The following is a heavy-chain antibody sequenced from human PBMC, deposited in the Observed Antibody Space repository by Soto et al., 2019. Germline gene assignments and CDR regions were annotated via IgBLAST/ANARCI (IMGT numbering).Heavy chain of an antibody. D-gene: IGHD6-19*01. CDR3: AKTSRRAVAGTYLFDP. J-gene: IGHJ5*02. Sequence: GGSLRLSCAASGFTFSSYAMSWVRQAPGKGLEWVSAISGSGGSTYYADSVKGRFTISRDNSKNTLYLQMNSLRAEDTAVYYCAKTSRRAVAGTYLFDPWGQGTLVTVSS. V-gene: IGHV3-23*01. CDR2: ISGSGGST. CDR1: GFTFSSYA.